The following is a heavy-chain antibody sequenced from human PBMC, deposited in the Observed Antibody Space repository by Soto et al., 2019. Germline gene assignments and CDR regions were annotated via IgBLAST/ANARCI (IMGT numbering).Heavy chain of an antibody. V-gene: IGHV2-5*02. J-gene: IGHJ4*02. CDR1: GFSLSTSGVG. Sequence: QITLKESGPSLVKPTQTLTLTCTFSGFSLSTSGVGVGWIRQTPGKALEWLALIYWDDDKRYSPSLKSRLTITKDTSKNRLLLTMTNMDAVDTATYYCAHRPGRYWGQGTLVTVTS. D-gene: IGHD1-26*01. CDR3: AHRPGRY. CDR2: IYWDDDK.